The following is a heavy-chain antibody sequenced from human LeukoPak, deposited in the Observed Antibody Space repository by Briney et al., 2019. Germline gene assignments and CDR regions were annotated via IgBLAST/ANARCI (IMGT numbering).Heavy chain of an antibody. CDR3: ARDPGGEPDDALWAFDI. CDR2: INPNSGGT. V-gene: IGHV1-2*02. J-gene: IGHJ3*02. Sequence: ASVKVSCKASGYTFSGYYMHWVRQAPGQGLEWMGWINPNSGGTNYAQKFQGRVTMTRDTPISTAYMELSRLRSDDTAVYYCARDPGGEPDDALWAFDIWGQGTMVTVSS. D-gene: IGHD3-16*01. CDR1: GYTFSGYY.